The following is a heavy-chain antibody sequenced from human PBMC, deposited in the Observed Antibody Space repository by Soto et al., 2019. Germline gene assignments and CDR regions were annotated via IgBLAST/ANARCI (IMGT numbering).Heavy chain of an antibody. J-gene: IGHJ4*02. CDR3: AREERGGGLDY. CDR2: IWYDGSNK. D-gene: IGHD3-10*01. V-gene: IGHV3-33*01. Sequence: RQAPGKGLEWVAVIWYDGSNKYYADSVKGRFTISRDNSKNTLYLQMNSLRAEDTAVYYCAREERGGGLDYWGQGTLVTVSS.